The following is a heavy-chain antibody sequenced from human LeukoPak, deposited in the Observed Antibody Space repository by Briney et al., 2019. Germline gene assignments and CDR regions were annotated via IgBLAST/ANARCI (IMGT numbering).Heavy chain of an antibody. CDR3: ARKTSSGWYRPTDDAFDI. V-gene: IGHV1-2*02. Sequence: GASVKVSCKASGYNFRGYYIHWVRQAPGLGLEWMGWIDPHNGDTNYAQEFPGRVTMTSDTSLGTAYMEMTTLSSDDTAVYYCARKTSSGWYRPTDDAFDIWGQGTMVTVSS. CDR1: GYNFRGYY. D-gene: IGHD6-19*01. CDR2: IDPHNGDT. J-gene: IGHJ3*02.